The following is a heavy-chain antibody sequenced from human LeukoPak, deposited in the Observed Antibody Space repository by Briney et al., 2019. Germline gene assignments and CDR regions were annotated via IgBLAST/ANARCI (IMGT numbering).Heavy chain of an antibody. D-gene: IGHD3-22*01. J-gene: IGHJ4*02. CDR3: ARHTHPSHYYDSSGYSLPFDY. CDR2: IYPGDSDT. V-gene: IGHV5-51*01. CDR1: GYSFTSYW. Sequence: GESLKISCKGSGYSFTSYWIGWVRQMPGKGLEWMGIIYPGDSDTRYSPSFQGQVTISADKSISTAYLQWSSPKASDTAMYYCARHTHPSHYYDSSGYSLPFDYWGQGTLVTVSS.